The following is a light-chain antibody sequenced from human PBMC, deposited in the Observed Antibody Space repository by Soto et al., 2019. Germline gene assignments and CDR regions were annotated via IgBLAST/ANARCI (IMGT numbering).Light chain of an antibody. J-gene: IGLJ3*02. CDR2: EVS. V-gene: IGLV2-8*01. CDR1: SSDVGGYNF. Sequence: QSALTQPSSASGSPGQSVTISCTGTSSDVGGYNFVSWYQQHPGKSPKLMIYEVSKRPSGVPDRFSGSKSGNTASLTVSGLQDEDEADYYCSSRATNAGGDNWVFGGGTKVTVL. CDR3: SSRATNAGGDNWV.